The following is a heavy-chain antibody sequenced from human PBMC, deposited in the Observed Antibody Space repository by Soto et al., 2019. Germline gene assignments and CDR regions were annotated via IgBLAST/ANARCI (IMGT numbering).Heavy chain of an antibody. Sequence: SETLSLTCAVSGGSISSGGYSCNWIRQPPGKGLEWIGYIYHSGSTYYNPSLKSRVTISVDRSKNQFSLKLSSVTAADPAVYYCARGMTTVTTFDYGGQGTLVTVS. D-gene: IGHD4-17*01. J-gene: IGHJ4*02. V-gene: IGHV4-30-2*01. CDR1: GGSISSGGYS. CDR3: ARGMTTVTTFDY. CDR2: IYHSGST.